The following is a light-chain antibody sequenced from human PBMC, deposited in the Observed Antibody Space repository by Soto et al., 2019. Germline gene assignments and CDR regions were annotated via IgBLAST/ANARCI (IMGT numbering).Light chain of an antibody. CDR3: QSYDSSNQV. CDR2: EDN. Sequence: NFMLTQPHSVSESPGKTVTISCTRSSGSIDSNYVQWYQQRPGSSPTTVIYEDNQRPSGVPDRFSGSIDSSSNSASLTISGLKTEDEAAYYCQSYDSSNQVFGGGTKLTVL. V-gene: IGLV6-57*01. J-gene: IGLJ2*01. CDR1: SGSIDSNY.